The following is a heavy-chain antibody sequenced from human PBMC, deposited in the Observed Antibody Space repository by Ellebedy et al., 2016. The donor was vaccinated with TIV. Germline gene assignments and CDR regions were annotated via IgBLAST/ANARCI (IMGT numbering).Heavy chain of an antibody. V-gene: IGHV3-7*01. D-gene: IGHD1-26*01. CDR1: GFTFSSCW. CDR2: IKQDGSEK. J-gene: IGHJ4*02. CDR3: ARIPYSDTYYNA. Sequence: GGSLRLXXAASGFTFSSCWMSWVRQAPGKGLEWVASIKQDGSEKYFVDSVKGRFTISRDNAKNSLYLQMNGLRAEDTAVYYCARIPYSDTYYNAWGQGTLVTVSS.